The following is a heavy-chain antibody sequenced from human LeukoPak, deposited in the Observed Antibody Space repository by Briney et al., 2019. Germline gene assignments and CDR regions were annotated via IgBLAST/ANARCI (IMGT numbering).Heavy chain of an antibody. CDR2: MNPSSGNT. Sequence: ASVKVSCKASGYTFTSYDINWVRQATGQGLEWMGWMNPSSGNTGYAQKFQGRVTMTRNTSISTAYMELSSLRSEDTAVYYCARRGGGSYYYGMDVWGQGTTVTVSS. CDR3: ARRGGGSYYYGMDV. CDR1: GYTFTSYD. D-gene: IGHD4-23*01. V-gene: IGHV1-8*01. J-gene: IGHJ6*02.